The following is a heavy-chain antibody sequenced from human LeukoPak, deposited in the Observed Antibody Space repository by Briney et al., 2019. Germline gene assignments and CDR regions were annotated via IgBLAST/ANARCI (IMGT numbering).Heavy chain of an antibody. CDR3: ARHPTVTTGRMFDY. V-gene: IGHV4-38-2*01. CDR2: IYHTGST. D-gene: IGHD4-17*01. CDR1: GYSISSGYY. Sequence: SETPSLTCGVSGYSISSGYYWGWFRQPPGKGLEWIGCIYHTGSTYHNPSFKSRVTISVDTSKNQFSLRLTSVTAADTAVYYCARHPTVTTGRMFDYWGQGTLVTVSS. J-gene: IGHJ4*02.